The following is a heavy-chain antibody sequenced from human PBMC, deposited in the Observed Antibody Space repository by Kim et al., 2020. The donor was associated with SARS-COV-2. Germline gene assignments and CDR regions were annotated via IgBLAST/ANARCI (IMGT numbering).Heavy chain of an antibody. CDR2: ISYDGSNK. CDR1: GFTFSSYG. Sequence: GGSLRLSCAASGFTFSSYGMHWVRQAPGKGLEWVAVISYDGSNKYYADSVKGRFTISRDNSKNTLYLQMNSLRAEDTAVYYCAKDQGIAAAGTDYWGQGTLVTVSS. V-gene: IGHV3-30*18. CDR3: AKDQGIAAAGTDY. J-gene: IGHJ4*02. D-gene: IGHD6-13*01.